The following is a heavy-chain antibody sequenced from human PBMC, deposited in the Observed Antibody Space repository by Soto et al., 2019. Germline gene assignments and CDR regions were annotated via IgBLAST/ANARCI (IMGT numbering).Heavy chain of an antibody. Sequence: SETLSLTCTVSGGSISSGDYYWSWIRQPPGKGLEWIGYIYYSGSTYYNPSLKSRVTISVDTSKNQFSLKLSSVTAADTAVYYCALYLGSHDAFDIWGQGTMVTVSS. CDR2: IYYSGST. CDR3: ALYLGSHDAFDI. CDR1: GGSISSGDYY. J-gene: IGHJ3*02. V-gene: IGHV4-30-4*01. D-gene: IGHD1-26*01.